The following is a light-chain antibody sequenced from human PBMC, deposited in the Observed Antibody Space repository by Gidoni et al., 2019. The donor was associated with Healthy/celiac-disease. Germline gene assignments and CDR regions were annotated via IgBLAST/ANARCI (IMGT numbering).Light chain of an antibody. V-gene: IGKV4-1*01. CDR1: QSVLYSSNNKNY. Sequence: DIVMTQSPDSLAVSLGERATIHCKSSQSVLYSSNNKNYLAWYQQKPGQPPKLLIYWACTRESGVPDRFSGSGSGTDFTLTISSLQAEDVAVYYCQQYYSTFTFGPGTKVDIK. J-gene: IGKJ3*01. CDR2: WAC. CDR3: QQYYSTFT.